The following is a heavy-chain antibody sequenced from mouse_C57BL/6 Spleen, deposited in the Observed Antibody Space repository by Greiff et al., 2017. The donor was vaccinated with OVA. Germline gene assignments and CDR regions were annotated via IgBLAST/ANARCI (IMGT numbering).Heavy chain of an antibody. V-gene: IGHV8-8*01. CDR2: IWWDDAK. J-gene: IGHJ2*01. CDR1: GFSLSTFGMG. CDR3: ARIYGSSSYYFDY. D-gene: IGHD1-1*02. Sequence: QVTLKESGPGILQPSQTLSLSCSFSGFSLSTFGMGVGWIRQPSGKGLEWLAHIWWDDAKYYNPALKSRLTNSKDTSKNQVFLKIADVDTADTATDYCARIYGSSSYYFDYWGQGTTLTVSS.